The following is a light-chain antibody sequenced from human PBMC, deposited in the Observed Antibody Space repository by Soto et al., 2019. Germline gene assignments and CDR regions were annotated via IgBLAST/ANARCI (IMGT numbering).Light chain of an antibody. J-gene: IGKJ1*01. CDR3: LQHDTSPRT. V-gene: IGKV1-17*01. CDR2: GTS. CDR1: QGIRNN. Sequence: DIQMTQSPSSLFASVGDRVTITCRASQGIRNNLGWYQQKPGKAPKSLIYGTSNLQYGAPSRFRGSGSGTEFTLTITSLQPEDFATYYCLQHDTSPRTFGQGTKVDIK.